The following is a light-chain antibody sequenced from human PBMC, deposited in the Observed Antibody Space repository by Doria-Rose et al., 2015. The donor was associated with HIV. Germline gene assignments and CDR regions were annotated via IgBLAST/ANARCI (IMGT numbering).Light chain of an antibody. CDR1: QDINNF. J-gene: IGKJ4*01. Sequence: STSSLSASVGDSVTITCRASQDINNFLAWYQQKPGKLPKLLIYAASTLHSGVPSRFSGSGSGTDFTLTISSLQPEDVATYYCQKYNSAPLTFGGGTRVEIK. CDR3: QKYNSAPLT. CDR2: AAS. V-gene: IGKV1-27*01.